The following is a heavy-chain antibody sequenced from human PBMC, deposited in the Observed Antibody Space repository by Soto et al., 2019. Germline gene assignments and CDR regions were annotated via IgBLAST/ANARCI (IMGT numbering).Heavy chain of an antibody. Sequence: SETLPLTYNVSGCSISSYYWSWIRQPPGKGLEWIGYIYYSGSTNYNPSLKSRVTISVDTSKNQFSLKLSSVTAADTAVYYCARAESLGYCSSTSCPAYMDVWGKGTTVTVSS. CDR3: ARAESLGYCSSTSCPAYMDV. D-gene: IGHD2-2*01. CDR1: GCSISSYY. V-gene: IGHV4-59*08. J-gene: IGHJ6*03. CDR2: IYYSGST.